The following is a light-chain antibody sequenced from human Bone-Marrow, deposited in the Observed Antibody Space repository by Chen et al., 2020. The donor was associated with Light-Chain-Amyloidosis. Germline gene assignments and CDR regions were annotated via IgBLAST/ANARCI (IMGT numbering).Light chain of an antibody. CDR3: QHYGNSPPWT. V-gene: IGKV1D-8*03. Sequence: VIWMTQSPSLLSASTGDRVTISCRMSQGISSYLAWYQQKPGKAPELLIYAASSRATGIPDRFSGSGSGSDFTLTISRLEPEDFAVYYCQHYGNSPPWTFGQGTKVEIK. J-gene: IGKJ1*01. CDR2: AAS. CDR1: QGISSY.